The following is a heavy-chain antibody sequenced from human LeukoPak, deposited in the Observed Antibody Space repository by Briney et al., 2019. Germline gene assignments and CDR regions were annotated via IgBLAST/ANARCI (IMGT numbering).Heavy chain of an antibody. Sequence: GESLKISCKGSGYSFTTYWIGWVRQMPGRGLEWMGIIYPGDSDTRYSPSFQGQVTISADKSISTAYLQWSSLKASDTAMYYCARARCCSGGTCYPDYWGQGTLVTVSS. J-gene: IGHJ4*02. CDR3: ARARCCSGGTCYPDY. D-gene: IGHD2-15*01. V-gene: IGHV5-51*01. CDR2: IYPGDSDT. CDR1: GYSFTTYW.